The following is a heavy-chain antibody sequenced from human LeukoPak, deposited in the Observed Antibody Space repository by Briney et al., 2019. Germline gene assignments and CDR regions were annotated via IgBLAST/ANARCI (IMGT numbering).Heavy chain of an antibody. CDR2: ISGSGGST. CDR1: GFTFSSHA. D-gene: IGHD3-10*01. Sequence: GGSLRLSCAVSGFTFSSHAMSWVRQAPGKGLEWVSHISGSGGSTYYADSVKGRLTISRDNSKNTLYLQMNSLRAEDTAVYYCAKAYGSGSYYHFDYWGQGTLVTVSS. J-gene: IGHJ4*02. CDR3: AKAYGSGSYYHFDY. V-gene: IGHV3-23*01.